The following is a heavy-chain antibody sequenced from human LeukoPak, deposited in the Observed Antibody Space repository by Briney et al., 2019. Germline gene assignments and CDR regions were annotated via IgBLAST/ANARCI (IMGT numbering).Heavy chain of an antibody. CDR1: GGSISSGGYY. Sequence: SETLSLTCTVSGGSISSGGYYWSWIRQHPGKGLEWIGYIYYSGSTYYNPSLKSRVTISVDTSKNQFSLKLSSVTAAGTAVYYCARGDGSGADWFDPWGQGTLVTVSS. V-gene: IGHV4-31*03. CDR2: IYYSGST. CDR3: ARGDGSGADWFDP. J-gene: IGHJ5*02. D-gene: IGHD3-10*01.